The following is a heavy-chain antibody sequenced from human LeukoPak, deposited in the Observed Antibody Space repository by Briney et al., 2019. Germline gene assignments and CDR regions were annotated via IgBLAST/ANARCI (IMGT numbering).Heavy chain of an antibody. CDR1: GFTVSSNY. D-gene: IGHD6-19*01. J-gene: IGHJ4*02. V-gene: IGHV3-53*01. Sequence: GGSLRLSCAASGFTVSSNYMSWVRQAPGKGLEWVSVIYSGYGTYYADSVKGRFTISRDNSKNTLYLQMNSLRAEDTAVYYCARDFPGIAVAGTRPLDYWGQGTLVTVSS. CDR2: IYSGYGT. CDR3: ARDFPGIAVAGTRPLDY.